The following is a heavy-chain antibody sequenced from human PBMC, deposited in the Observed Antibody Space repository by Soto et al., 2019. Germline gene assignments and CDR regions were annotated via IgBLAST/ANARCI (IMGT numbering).Heavy chain of an antibody. V-gene: IGHV5-51*01. CDR3: ARPFDTSGWYDS. CDR2: INPDDSDT. J-gene: IGHJ5*01. CDR1: GYRFTSYW. Sequence: PGESLKISCKGSGYRFTSYWIAWVRQMPGKGLECMGIINPDDSDTRYSPSFQGQVTISADKSINTAYLQWSSLKASDTAIYYCARPFDTSGWYDSWGHGTLVTVSS. D-gene: IGHD6-19*01.